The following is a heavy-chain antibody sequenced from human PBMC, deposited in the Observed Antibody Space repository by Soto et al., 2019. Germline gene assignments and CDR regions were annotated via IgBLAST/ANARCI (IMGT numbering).Heavy chain of an antibody. CDR2: INPNSGVT. CDR1: GYTFTDYY. Sequence: AASVKVSCKASGYTFTDYYMHWVRQAPGQGLEWMGWINPNSGVTNYVQKFQGWVTMTRDTSISTAYMELSRLRSDDTAMYYCARDAGVVGANDAFDFWGQGTMVTVSS. V-gene: IGHV1-2*04. CDR3: ARDAGVVGANDAFDF. J-gene: IGHJ3*01. D-gene: IGHD1-26*01.